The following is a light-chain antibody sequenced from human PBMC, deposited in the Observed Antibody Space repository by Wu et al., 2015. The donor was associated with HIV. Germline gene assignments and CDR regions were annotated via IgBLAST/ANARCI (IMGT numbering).Light chain of an antibody. CDR2: DGS. J-gene: IGKJ4*01. V-gene: IGKV3-11*01. CDR3: QQRGTWPLT. CDR1: QSVSTY. Sequence: EIVLTQSPVTLSLSPGERATLSCRASQSVSTYLAWYQQKPGQVPRLLIYDGSKRATGIPARFSGSGSGTDFTLTISSVETEDFALYFCQQRGTWPLTFGGGTNLEIK.